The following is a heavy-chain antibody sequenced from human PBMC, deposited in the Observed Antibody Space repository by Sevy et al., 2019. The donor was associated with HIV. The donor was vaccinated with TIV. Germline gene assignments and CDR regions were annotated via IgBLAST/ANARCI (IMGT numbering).Heavy chain of an antibody. CDR1: GYIFSDYN. CDR2: INPNSGVT. V-gene: IGHV1-2*06. Sequence: ASVKVSCKTTGYIFSDYNMHWVRQAPGQGLEWMALINPNSGVTIYAHNFRGRVSVTSDTSMRTAYMELSGLTSDDTAVYYCVREDINAPRTLLSFDIWGQGTMVTVSS. D-gene: IGHD3-3*01. J-gene: IGHJ3*02. CDR3: VREDINAPRTLLSFDI.